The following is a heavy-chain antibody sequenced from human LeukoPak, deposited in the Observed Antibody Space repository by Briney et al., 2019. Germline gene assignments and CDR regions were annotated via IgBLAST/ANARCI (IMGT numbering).Heavy chain of an antibody. CDR2: ISGSGGST. CDR1: GFTFSSYA. J-gene: IGHJ4*02. Sequence: SGGSLRLSCAASGFTFSSYAVSWVRQAPGKGLEWVSAISGSGGSTYYADSVKGWFTISRDNSKNTLYLQMNSLRAEDTAVYYCAKDLETWLQLLPYFDYWGQGTLVTVSS. CDR3: AKDLETWLQLLPYFDY. D-gene: IGHD5-24*01. V-gene: IGHV3-23*01.